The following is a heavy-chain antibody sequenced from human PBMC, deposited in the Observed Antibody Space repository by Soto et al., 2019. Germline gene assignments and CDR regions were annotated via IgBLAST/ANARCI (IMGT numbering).Heavy chain of an antibody. V-gene: IGHV5-51*01. J-gene: IGHJ6*02. Sequence: PGESLKISCKGSGYSFTSYWIGWVRQMPGKGLEWMGIIYPGDSDTRYSPSFQGQVTISADKSISTAYLQWSSLKASDTAMYYCARLRSSPAHLFGGVNFYGMDVWGQGTTVTVSS. CDR3: ARLRSSPAHLFGGVNFYGMDV. CDR2: IYPGDSDT. D-gene: IGHD3-16*01. CDR1: GYSFTSYW.